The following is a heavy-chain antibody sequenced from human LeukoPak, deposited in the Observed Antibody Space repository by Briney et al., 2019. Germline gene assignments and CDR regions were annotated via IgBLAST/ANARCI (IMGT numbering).Heavy chain of an antibody. V-gene: IGHV3-21*01. CDR1: GFTSSSYS. J-gene: IGHJ4*02. Sequence: GGSLRLSCEASGFTSSSYSMNWVRQAPGKGLEWVSSISSSSSYIYYADSVKGRFTISRDNAKNSLYLQMNSLRAEDTAVYYCARMSIAAAGTFDYWGQGTLVTVSS. CDR3: ARMSIAAAGTFDY. CDR2: ISSSSSYI. D-gene: IGHD6-13*01.